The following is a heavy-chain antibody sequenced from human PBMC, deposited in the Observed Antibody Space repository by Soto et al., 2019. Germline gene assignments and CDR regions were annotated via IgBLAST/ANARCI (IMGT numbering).Heavy chain of an antibody. CDR2: ISSSSSYI. J-gene: IGHJ3*02. CDR3: AREWFDRDAFDI. CDR1: EVTFSSYN. Sequence: GGSLRLSCAASEVTFSSYNMNWVRQAPGKGLEWVSSISSSSSYIYYADSVKGRFTISRDNAKNSLYLQMNSLRAEDTAVYYCAREWFDRDAFDIWGQGTMVTVSS. D-gene: IGHD3-22*01. V-gene: IGHV3-21*01.